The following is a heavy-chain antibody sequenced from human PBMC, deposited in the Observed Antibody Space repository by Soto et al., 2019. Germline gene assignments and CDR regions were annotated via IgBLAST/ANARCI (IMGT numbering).Heavy chain of an antibody. CDR1: GGSIRSAIC. D-gene: IGHD1-1*01. CDR2: VFHIGMT. Sequence: QMHLQESGPRLVKPSGTLSLTCSVSGGSIRSAICLSWVRQSPGKGREWIGEVFHIGMTNYNPSLKRRVTMSVDKSRNQFSLKLTSVPAADSAVYYCASSPDNCNLWIFFWGRGTLVTVSS. J-gene: IGHJ4*02. V-gene: IGHV4-4*02. CDR3: ASSPDNCNLWIFF.